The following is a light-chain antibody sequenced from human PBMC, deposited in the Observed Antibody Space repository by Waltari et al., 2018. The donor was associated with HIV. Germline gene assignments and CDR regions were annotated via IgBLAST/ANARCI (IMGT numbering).Light chain of an antibody. CDR2: EVS. J-gene: IGLJ3*02. Sequence: QSALTQPASVSGSPGQSITISCTGTSSDVGGYNYVSWYQQHPGNAPKVMIYEVSNRPSGVSNRFSGSKSGNTASLTSSGLQAEDEADYYCSSYTTTSTWVFGGGTKLTVL. CDR3: SSYTTTSTWV. CDR1: SSDVGGYNY. V-gene: IGLV2-14*01.